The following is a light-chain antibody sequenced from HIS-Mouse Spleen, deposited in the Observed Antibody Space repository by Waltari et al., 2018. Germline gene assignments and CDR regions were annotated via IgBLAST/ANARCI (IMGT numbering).Light chain of an antibody. CDR1: SSDVGSYNL. J-gene: IGLJ3*02. CDR2: EGS. Sequence: QSALTQPASVSGSPGQSITISCTGTSSDVGSYNLVSWYQLHPGKAPKLMIYEGSKRPSGVFNRSSGSKSGNTASLTIAGLQAEDEADYYCCSYAGSSTWVFGGGTKLTVL. CDR3: CSYAGSSTWV. V-gene: IGLV2-23*01.